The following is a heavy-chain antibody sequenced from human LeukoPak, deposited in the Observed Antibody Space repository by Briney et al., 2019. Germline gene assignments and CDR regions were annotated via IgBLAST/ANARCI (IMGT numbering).Heavy chain of an antibody. Sequence: KPSETLSLTCAVYGGSFSGYYWSWIRQPPGKGLEWIGEINHSGSTNYNPSLKSRVTISVDTSKNQFSLKLSSVTAADTAVYYCARVIYCSGGSCYSPYYYGMDVWGQGTTVTVSS. CDR3: ARVIYCSGGSCYSPYYYGMDV. D-gene: IGHD2-15*01. CDR1: GGSFSGYY. CDR2: INHSGST. V-gene: IGHV4-34*01. J-gene: IGHJ6*02.